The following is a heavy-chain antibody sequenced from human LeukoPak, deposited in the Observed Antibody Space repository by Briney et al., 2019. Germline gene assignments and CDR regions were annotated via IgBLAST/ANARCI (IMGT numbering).Heavy chain of an antibody. J-gene: IGHJ5*02. CDR3: ARDRHSGYSSVWYDH. D-gene: IGHD6-25*01. Sequence: AAVKVSCKASGYTFTSYGVTWGRQAPGPGLEWVGWVSGHNGDTDYAQKLQGRVTMTIVTSTSTAYMELRNLISDDTAVYFCARDRHSGYSSVWYDHWGQGTLVTVSS. CDR1: GYTFTSYG. V-gene: IGHV1-18*01. CDR2: VSGHNGDT.